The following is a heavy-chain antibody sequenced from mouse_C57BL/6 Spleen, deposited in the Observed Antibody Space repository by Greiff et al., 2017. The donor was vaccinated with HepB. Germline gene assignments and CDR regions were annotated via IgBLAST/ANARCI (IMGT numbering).Heavy chain of an antibody. V-gene: IGHV1-82*01. D-gene: IGHD1-1*01. CDR2: IDPGDGDT. J-gene: IGHJ1*03. Sequence: VQLQESGPELVKPGASVKISCKASGYTFSSSWMNWVKQRPGKGLEWIGRIDPGDGDTNYNGKFKGKATLTADKSSSTAYMQLSSLTSEDSAVYCCARDPNYYGSSYVYFDVWGTVTTVTVSS. CDR3: ARDPNYYGSSYVYFDV. CDR1: GYTFSSSW.